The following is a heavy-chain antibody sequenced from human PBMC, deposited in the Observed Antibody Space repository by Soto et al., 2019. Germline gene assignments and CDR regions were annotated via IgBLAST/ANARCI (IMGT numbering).Heavy chain of an antibody. CDR1: GGSISSSSYY. CDR2: FYYSGST. J-gene: IGHJ4*02. CDR3: ARHQEYSGYDLYFDY. D-gene: IGHD5-12*01. Sequence: QLQLQESGPGLVKPSETLSLTCTVSGGSISSSSYYWGWIRQPPGKGLEWIGSFYYSGSTYYNPSLKSRVTISVDTSKNQFSLKLSSVTAADTAVYYCARHQEYSGYDLYFDYWGQGTLVTVSS. V-gene: IGHV4-39*01.